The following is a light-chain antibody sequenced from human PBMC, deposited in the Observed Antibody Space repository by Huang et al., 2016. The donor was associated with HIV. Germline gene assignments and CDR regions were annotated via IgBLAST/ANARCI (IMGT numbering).Light chain of an antibody. CDR3: KQDRKSAYT. V-gene: IGKV3D-20*01. Sequence: IVLTQSPATLSLSPGESATLTCGASPSVGNNYLAWYQQKPGLAPRLLIYDAHVRATGIPDRFRGRGYGTDFTRNISRLEPEDFAMDDGKQDRKSAYTCGQGTKVDI. CDR1: PSVGNNY. J-gene: IGKJ2*01. CDR2: DAH.